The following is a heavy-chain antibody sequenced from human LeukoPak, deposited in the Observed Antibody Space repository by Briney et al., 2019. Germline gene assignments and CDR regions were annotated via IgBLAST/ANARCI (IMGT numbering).Heavy chain of an antibody. J-gene: IGHJ4*02. Sequence: GGSLRLSCAASGFTFSSYSMNWVRQAPGKGLEWVSYISSSSSTIYYADSVKGRFTISRDNAKNSLYLQMNSLRAEDTAVYYCARDLKDSSSWYGTVDYWGQGTLVTVSS. CDR2: ISSSSSTI. V-gene: IGHV3-48*04. D-gene: IGHD6-13*01. CDR3: ARDLKDSSSWYGTVDY. CDR1: GFTFSSYS.